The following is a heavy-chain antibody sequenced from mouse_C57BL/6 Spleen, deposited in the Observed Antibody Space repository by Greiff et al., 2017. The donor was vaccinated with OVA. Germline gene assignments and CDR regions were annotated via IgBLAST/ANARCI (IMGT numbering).Heavy chain of an antibody. CDR3: AKSGEDYFDY. V-gene: IGHV1-69*01. CDR2: IDPSDSYT. Sequence: QVQLQQPGAELVMPGASVKLSCKASGYTFTSYWMHWVKQRPGQGLEWIGEIDPSDSYTNYTQKFKGKSTLTVDKSSSTAYMQLRSRTSEDSAVYYCAKSGEDYFDYWGQGTTLTVSS. CDR1: GYTFTSYW. D-gene: IGHD3-1*01. J-gene: IGHJ2*01.